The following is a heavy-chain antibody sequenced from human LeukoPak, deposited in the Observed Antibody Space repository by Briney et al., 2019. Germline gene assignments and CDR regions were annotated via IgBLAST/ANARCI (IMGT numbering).Heavy chain of an antibody. CDR3: ARAAPETTDAFDI. CDR2: IYHSGST. D-gene: IGHD1-1*01. CDR1: GGSFSGYY. Sequence: SETLSLTCAVSGGSFSGYYWTWIRQPPGKGLEWIGYIYHSGSTYYNPSLKSRVTISVDRSKNQFSLKLSSVTAADTAVYYCARAAPETTDAFDIWGQGTMVTVSS. V-gene: IGHV4-30-2*01. J-gene: IGHJ3*02.